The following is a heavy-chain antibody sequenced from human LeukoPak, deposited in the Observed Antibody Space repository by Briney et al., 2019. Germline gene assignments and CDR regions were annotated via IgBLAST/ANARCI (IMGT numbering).Heavy chain of an antibody. CDR1: GFTFSSYW. Sequence: GGSLRLSCAASGFTFSSYWMHWVRQVPGKGRVWVSRIRSDGSSTNYADSVKGRFTISRDNARNTLYLQMNSLRVEDTAVYYCARDYLDTSGYYYYFDYWGQGTLVTVSS. V-gene: IGHV3-74*01. J-gene: IGHJ4*02. D-gene: IGHD3-22*01. CDR3: ARDYLDTSGYYYYFDY. CDR2: IRSDGSST.